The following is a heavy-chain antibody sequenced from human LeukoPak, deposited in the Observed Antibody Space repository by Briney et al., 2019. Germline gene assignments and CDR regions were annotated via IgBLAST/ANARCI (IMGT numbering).Heavy chain of an antibody. CDR1: GGSISSYY. D-gene: IGHD5-18*01. V-gene: IGHV4-59*01. CDR2: IYYSGST. Sequence: PSETLSLTCTVSGGSISSYYWSWIRQPPGKGLEWIGYIYYSGSTNYNPSLKSRVTISVDTSKNQFSLKLSSVTAADTAVYYCARGGGGYSYGYVYWGQGTLVTVSS. CDR3: ARGGGGYSYGYVY. J-gene: IGHJ4*02.